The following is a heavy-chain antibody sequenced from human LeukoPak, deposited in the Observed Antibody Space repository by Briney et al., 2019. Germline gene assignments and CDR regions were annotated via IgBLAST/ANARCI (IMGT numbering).Heavy chain of an antibody. J-gene: IGHJ4*02. D-gene: IGHD2-8*01. CDR3: ARDRPGGCTNGVCYTLDY. V-gene: IGHV4-31*03. CDR1: GGSISSGGYY. CDR2: IYYSGST. Sequence: SETLSLTCTVSGGSISSGGYYWSWIRQHPGKGLEWIGYIYYSGSTYYNPSLKSRVTISVDTSKNQLSLKLSSVTAADTAVYYCARDRPGGCTNGVCYTLDYWGQGTLVTVSS.